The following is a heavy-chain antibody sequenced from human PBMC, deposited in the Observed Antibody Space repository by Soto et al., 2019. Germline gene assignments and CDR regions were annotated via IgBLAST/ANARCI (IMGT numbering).Heavy chain of an antibody. J-gene: IGHJ4*02. CDR3: ARARYCSGGSCYSDY. CDR1: GASISSGGYS. Sequence: QLQLQESGSGLVKPSQTLSLTCAVSGASISSGGYSWSWIRQPPGKGLEWIGYMYQSERNYYNSSLKRRGTISVDRSKNQFSLKLSSVTDADTAMYYCARARYCSGGSCYSDYWGQGILVTVSS. D-gene: IGHD2-15*01. CDR2: MYQSERN. V-gene: IGHV4-30-2*01.